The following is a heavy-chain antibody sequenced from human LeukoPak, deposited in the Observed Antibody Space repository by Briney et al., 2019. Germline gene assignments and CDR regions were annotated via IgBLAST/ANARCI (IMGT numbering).Heavy chain of an antibody. J-gene: IGHJ4*02. CDR1: GYSISSGYY. D-gene: IGHD3-22*01. CDR3: ARAGYYYDTMGET. V-gene: IGHV4-61*01. Sequence: SETLSLTCAVSGYSISSGYYWGWIRQPPGKGLEWIGYIYYSGNANYNPSLKSRVTISVDTSKNQFSLNLTSVTAADTAVYYCARAGYYYDTMGETWGQGILVTVSS. CDR2: IYYSGNA.